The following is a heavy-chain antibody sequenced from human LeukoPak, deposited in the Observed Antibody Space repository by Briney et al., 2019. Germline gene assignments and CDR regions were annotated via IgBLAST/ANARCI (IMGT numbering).Heavy chain of an antibody. J-gene: IGHJ5*02. D-gene: IGHD3-22*01. Sequence: QSGGSLRLSCAASGFMFSSNWMSWVRLAPGKGLEWVANIKEDGTETYYVDSVKGRFTISRDNAKNSLYLQMSNLRAEDTAVYFCARDLGSSGWNWFDPWGQGTLVTVSS. CDR3: ARDLGSSGWNWFDP. CDR1: GFMFSSNW. V-gene: IGHV3-7*03. CDR2: IKEDGTET.